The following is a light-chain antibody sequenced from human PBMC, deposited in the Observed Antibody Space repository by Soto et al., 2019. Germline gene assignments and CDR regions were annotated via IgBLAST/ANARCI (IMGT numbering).Light chain of an antibody. V-gene: IGLV1-44*01. CDR2: LNT. CDR3: AAWDDSLTALV. J-gene: IGLJ3*02. Sequence: QSVLTQPPSASGTPGQRITISCSGNRSNIGTYTVQWYQQLPGTAPTLLIYLNTQRPSGVPGRFSGSKSGTSASLAIGGLQSEDEADYYCAAWDDSLTALVFGGGTKVTVL. CDR1: RSNIGTYT.